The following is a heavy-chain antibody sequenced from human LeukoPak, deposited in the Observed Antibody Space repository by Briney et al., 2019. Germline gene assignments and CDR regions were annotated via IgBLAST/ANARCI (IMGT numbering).Heavy chain of an antibody. V-gene: IGHV1-18*04. Sequence: GASVKVFYKASGYTFPSYGIRWVRQASTQGLEGMKWISAYSGNTNYAQKLQGRVTMTTDTSTSTAYMELRSLRSDDTAVYYCARDESEQWLVHSGYWGQGTLVTVSS. D-gene: IGHD6-19*01. J-gene: IGHJ4*02. CDR1: GYTFPSYG. CDR2: ISAYSGNT. CDR3: ARDESEQWLVHSGY.